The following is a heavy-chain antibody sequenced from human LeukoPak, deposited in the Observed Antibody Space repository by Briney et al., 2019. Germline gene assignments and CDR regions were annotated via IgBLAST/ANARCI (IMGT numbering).Heavy chain of an antibody. D-gene: IGHD3-10*01. CDR2: IIPIFGTA. J-gene: IGHJ4*02. CDR3: ARDYYGSGSYE. Sequence: SVKVSCKASGYTFTSYDINWVRQAPGQGLGWMGGIIPIFGTANYAQKFQGRVTITADESTSTAYMELSSLRSEDTAVYYCARDYYGSGSYEWGQGTLVTVSS. CDR1: GYTFTSYD. V-gene: IGHV1-69*13.